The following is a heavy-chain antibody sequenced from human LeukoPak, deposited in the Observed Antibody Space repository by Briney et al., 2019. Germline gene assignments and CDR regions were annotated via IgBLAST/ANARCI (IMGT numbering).Heavy chain of an antibody. J-gene: IGHJ5*02. CDR2: IFSTSTYI. CDR3: ARGATDTTRWFGP. CDR1: GFTFSSYE. Sequence: PGGSLRLSCAASGFTFSSYEMNWVRQAPGKGLEWVSFIFSTSTYIYYRDSVRGRFTIPRDNAKNSLYLQMNDLRAEDTAAYYCARGATDTTRWFGPWGQGTLVTVSS. D-gene: IGHD1-26*01. V-gene: IGHV3-21*01.